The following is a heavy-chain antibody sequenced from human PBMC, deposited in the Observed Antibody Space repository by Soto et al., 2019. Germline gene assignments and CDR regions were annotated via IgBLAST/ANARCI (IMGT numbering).Heavy chain of an antibody. D-gene: IGHD3-3*01. V-gene: IGHV3-23*01. J-gene: IGHJ6*02. CDR3: ASTIFGVVIWTEDPIYGMDV. CDR2: ISGSGGST. CDR1: GFTFSSYA. Sequence: PGGSLRLSCAASGFTFSSYAMSWVRQAPGKGLEWVSAISGSGGSTYYADSVKGRFTISRDNSKNTLYLQMNSLRAEDTAVYYCASTIFGVVIWTEDPIYGMDVWGQGTTVTVSS.